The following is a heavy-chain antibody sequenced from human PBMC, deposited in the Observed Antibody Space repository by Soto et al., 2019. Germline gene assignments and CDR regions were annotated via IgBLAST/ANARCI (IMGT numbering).Heavy chain of an antibody. Sequence: GGSLRLSCAASAFTFSRYAMHWVRQAPGKGLEWVAVISYDGSNKYYADSVKGRYTISRDNSKNTLYLQINSLRAEDTAVYYCASGVEYSNSFHYFDYWGQGTLVTVSS. CDR2: ISYDGSNK. CDR1: AFTFSRYA. V-gene: IGHV3-30-3*01. D-gene: IGHD6-6*01. CDR3: ASGVEYSNSFHYFDY. J-gene: IGHJ4*02.